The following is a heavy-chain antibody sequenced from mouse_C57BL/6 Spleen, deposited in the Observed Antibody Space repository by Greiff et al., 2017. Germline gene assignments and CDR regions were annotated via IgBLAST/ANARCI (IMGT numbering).Heavy chain of an antibody. CDR2: IYPGSGST. D-gene: IGHD1-1*01. CDR1: GYTFTSYR. J-gene: IGHJ4*01. Sequence: QVQLQQPGAELVKPGASVKMSCKASGYTFTSYRITWVKQRPGQGLEWIGDIYPGSGSTNYNEKFKSKATLTVDTSSSTAYMQLSSLTSEDSAVYYCARSAYDSRNYAMDYWGQGTSVTVSS. V-gene: IGHV1-55*01. CDR3: ARSAYDSRNYAMDY.